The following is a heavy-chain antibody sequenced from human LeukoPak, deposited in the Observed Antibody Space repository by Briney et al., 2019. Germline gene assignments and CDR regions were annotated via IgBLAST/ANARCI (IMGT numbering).Heavy chain of an antibody. CDR1: GFTFSNYW. J-gene: IGHJ4*02. CDR2: IKQDGSEE. Sequence: PGGSLRLSCAPSGFTFSNYWMSWVRQAPGKGLEWVANIKQDGSEEYYVDSVRGRFTISRGNAKNSLYLQMNSLRAEDTAVYYCAGPYDSNRDHSGYGYWGRGTLVTVSS. CDR3: AGPYDSNRDHSGYGY. V-gene: IGHV3-7*02. D-gene: IGHD5-12*01.